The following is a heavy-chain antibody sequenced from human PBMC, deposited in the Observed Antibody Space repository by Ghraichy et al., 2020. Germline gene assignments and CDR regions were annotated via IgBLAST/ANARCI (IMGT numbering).Heavy chain of an antibody. Sequence: GGSLRLSCTASGFSLNSESMNWVRQAPGKGLEWVSCISSSASHTYYADSVKGRFTISRDNAKNSMYLQMDSLRVDDTAVYYCVKDSGQWLGGGWFDTWGQGTLVTVSS. D-gene: IGHD6-19*01. CDR2: ISSSASHT. V-gene: IGHV3-21*01. CDR1: GFSLNSES. J-gene: IGHJ5*02. CDR3: VKDSGQWLGGGWFDT.